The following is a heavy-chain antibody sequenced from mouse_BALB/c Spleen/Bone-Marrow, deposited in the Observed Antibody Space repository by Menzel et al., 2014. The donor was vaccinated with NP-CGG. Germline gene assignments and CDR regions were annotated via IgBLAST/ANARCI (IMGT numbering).Heavy chain of an antibody. D-gene: IGHD2-14*01. J-gene: IGHJ2*01. CDR3: ARYRLGTYFDF. CDR1: GFNIKDTY. V-gene: IGHV14-3*02. CDR2: IDPANGNA. Sequence: DVKLVESGAELVKPGASVKLSCTASGFNIKDTYMHWVKQRPEQGLEWIGRIDPANGNAKYDPKFQGKATITADTSSNTSYLQLNSLTSEDTAVYYCARYRLGTYFDFWGQSATLTVSS.